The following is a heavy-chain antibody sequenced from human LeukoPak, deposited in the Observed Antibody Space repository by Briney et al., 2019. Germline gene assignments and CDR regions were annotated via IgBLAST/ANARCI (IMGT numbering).Heavy chain of an antibody. CDR2: IHTSGST. Sequence: SETLSLTCTVSGGSISSYYWSWIRQPPGKGLEWIGYIHTSGSTNYNPSLKSRVTISVDTSKNQFPLKLSSVTAADTAVYYCARRRTLGVSGGCSWFDPWGQGTLVTVSS. D-gene: IGHD3-16*01. CDR1: GGSISSYY. J-gene: IGHJ5*02. V-gene: IGHV4-4*09. CDR3: ARRRTLGVSGGCSWFDP.